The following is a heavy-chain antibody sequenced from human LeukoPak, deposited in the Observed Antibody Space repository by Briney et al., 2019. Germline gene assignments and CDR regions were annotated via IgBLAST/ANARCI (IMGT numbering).Heavy chain of an antibody. V-gene: IGHV4-59*01. CDR3: ARLYSSSGWSFNYYGMDV. CDR1: GGSISSYY. Sequence: PSETLSLTCTVSGGSISSYYWSWIRQPPGKGLEWIGYIYYSGSTNYNPSLKSRVTISVDTSKNQFSLKLSSVTAADTAVYYCARLYSSSGWSFNYYGMDVWGQGTTVTVSS. CDR2: IYYSGST. J-gene: IGHJ6*02. D-gene: IGHD6-13*01.